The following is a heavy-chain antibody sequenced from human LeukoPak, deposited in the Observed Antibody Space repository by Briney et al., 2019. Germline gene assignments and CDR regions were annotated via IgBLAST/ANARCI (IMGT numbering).Heavy chain of an antibody. D-gene: IGHD6-19*01. CDR2: ISGSGLTT. CDR1: GFSFNSYA. Sequence: PGGSLRLSCAASGFSFNSYAITWVRQAPGKGLEWVSLISGSGLTTYYADSVKGRFTISRDNSKNTLYLQMDSLRAEDTAIYYCVKHQIVSVWFFDYWGQGILVTVSS. CDR3: VKHQIVSVWFFDY. V-gene: IGHV3-23*01. J-gene: IGHJ4*02.